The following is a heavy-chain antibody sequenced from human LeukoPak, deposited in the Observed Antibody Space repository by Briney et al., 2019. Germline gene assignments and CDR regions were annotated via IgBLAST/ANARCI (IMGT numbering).Heavy chain of an antibody. CDR3: ARVAGGSGYDWRAGFLGYLVRTCYFDY. CDR1: GGSFSGYY. J-gene: IGHJ4*02. CDR2: INDSGST. V-gene: IGHV4-34*01. Sequence: SETLSLTCAVYGGSFSGYYWSWIRQPPGKGLEWIGEINDSGSTDYNPSLKCRVTIPVDPAKNQSSLKLSSVTAADTSVYYCARVAGGSGYDWRAGFLGYLVRTCYFDYWGQGTLVTVSS. D-gene: IGHD5-12*01.